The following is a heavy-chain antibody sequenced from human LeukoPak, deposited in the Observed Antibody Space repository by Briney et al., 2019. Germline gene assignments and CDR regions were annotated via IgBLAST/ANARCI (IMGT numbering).Heavy chain of an antibody. CDR1: GFTFNNYA. Sequence: PGGSLRLSCAASGFTFNNYAMSWVRQAPGKGLEWIGSISHSGNTYYNPSLKSRVTISVDTSKNHFSLNLSAVTAADTAVYYCARARKYNGNPNWIDLWGQGVLVTVSS. CDR3: ARARKYNGNPNWIDL. V-gene: IGHV4-38-2*01. CDR2: ISHSGNT. D-gene: IGHD4-23*01. J-gene: IGHJ5*02.